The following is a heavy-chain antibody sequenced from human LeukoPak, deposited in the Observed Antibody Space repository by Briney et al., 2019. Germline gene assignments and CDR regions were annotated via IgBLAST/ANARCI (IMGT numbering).Heavy chain of an antibody. CDR2: ISAYNGNT. J-gene: IGHJ3*02. D-gene: IGHD3-22*01. CDR3: ARGSGYYYDSSGLDAFDI. Sequence: ASVKVSCKASGYAFTSYGISWVRQAPGQGLEWMGWISAYNGNTNYAQKLQGRVTMTTDTSTSTAYMELRSLRSEDTAVYYCARGSGYYYDSSGLDAFDIWGQGTMVTVSS. V-gene: IGHV1-18*01. CDR1: GYAFTSYG.